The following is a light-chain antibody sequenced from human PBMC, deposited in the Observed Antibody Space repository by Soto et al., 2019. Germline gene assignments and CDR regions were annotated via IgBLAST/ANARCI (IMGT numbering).Light chain of an antibody. J-gene: IGKJ4*01. V-gene: IGKV3-11*01. CDR2: DAS. CDR1: QSVSSY. CDR3: HQRSNWPLT. Sequence: EIVLTQSPATLSLSPGESATHSCRASQSVSSYLAWYQQKPGQAPRLLIYDASNRATGIPARFSGSGSGTDFTLTISSLEPEDFAVYYCHQRSNWPLTFGGGTKVEIK.